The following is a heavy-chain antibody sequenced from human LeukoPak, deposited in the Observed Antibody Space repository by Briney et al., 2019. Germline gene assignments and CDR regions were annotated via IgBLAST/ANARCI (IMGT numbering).Heavy chain of an antibody. J-gene: IGHJ5*02. Sequence: SETLSLTCAVYGGPFSGYYWSWIRQPPGKGLEWIGEINHSGSTNYNPSLKSRVTISVDTSKNQFSLKLSSVTAADTAVYYCARIAMNWFDPWGQGTLVTVSS. CDR2: INHSGST. CDR3: ARIAMNWFDP. V-gene: IGHV4-34*01. CDR1: GGPFSGYY.